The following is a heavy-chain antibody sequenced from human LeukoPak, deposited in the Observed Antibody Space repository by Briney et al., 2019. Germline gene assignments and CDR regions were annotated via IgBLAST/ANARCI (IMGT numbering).Heavy chain of an antibody. CDR3: ASLYGSGSYNYYYYGMDV. CDR2: ISSSGSTI. J-gene: IGHJ6*02. Sequence: GGSLRLSCAASGFTFSDYYMSWIRQAPGKGLEWVSYISSSGSTIYYADSVKGRFTISRDNAKNSLYLQMNSLRAEDTAMYYCASLYGSGSYNYYYYGMDVWGQGTTVTVSS. D-gene: IGHD3-10*01. CDR1: GFTFSDYY. V-gene: IGHV3-11*01.